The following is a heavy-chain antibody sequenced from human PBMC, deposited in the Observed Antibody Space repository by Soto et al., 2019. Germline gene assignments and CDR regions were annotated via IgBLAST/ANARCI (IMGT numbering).Heavy chain of an antibody. CDR1: GGTFSSYA. Sequence: SVKVSCKASGGTFSSYAISWVRQAPGQGLEWMGGIIPIFGTANYAQKFQGRVTITADESTSTAYMELSSLRSEDTAVYYCARGERWQQLHSIDYWGQGTPVTVSS. CDR2: IIPIFGTA. V-gene: IGHV1-69*13. CDR3: ARGERWQQLHSIDY. D-gene: IGHD1-26*01. J-gene: IGHJ4*02.